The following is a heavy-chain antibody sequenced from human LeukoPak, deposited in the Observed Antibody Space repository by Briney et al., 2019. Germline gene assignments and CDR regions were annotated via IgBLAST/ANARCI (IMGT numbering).Heavy chain of an antibody. J-gene: IGHJ4*02. V-gene: IGHV4-34*01. CDR3: ARFFPDSRGYYVGLDY. CDR1: GGSFSGYY. CDR2: INHSGST. D-gene: IGHD3-22*01. Sequence: SETLSLTCAVYGGSFSGYYWSWIRQPPGKGLEWIGEINHSGSTSYNPSLKSRVTISVDTSKDQFSLKLSSVTAADTAVYYCARFFPDSRGYYVGLDYWGQGTLVTVSS.